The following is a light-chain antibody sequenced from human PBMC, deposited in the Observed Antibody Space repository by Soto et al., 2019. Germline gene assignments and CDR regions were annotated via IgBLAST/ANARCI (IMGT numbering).Light chain of an antibody. CDR3: QQRSNWPPT. J-gene: IGKJ1*01. CDR2: GAS. CDR1: QTISGSI. V-gene: IGKV3D-20*02. Sequence: EIVLTQSPGTLSLSPWEIATLSCRASQTISGSILDWYQHKRGQAPRLLIYGASTRATGIPDRFSGSGSGTDFTPTISSLEPEDFAVYYCQQRSNWPPTFGQGTKVDIK.